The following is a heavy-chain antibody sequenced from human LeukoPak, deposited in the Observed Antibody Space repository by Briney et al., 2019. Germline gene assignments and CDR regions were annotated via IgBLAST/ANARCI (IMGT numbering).Heavy chain of an antibody. CDR1: GYTFTSYG. CDR3: ASITMVRGVIWGQFDY. V-gene: IGHV1-18*01. D-gene: IGHD3-10*01. J-gene: IGHJ4*02. CDR2: ISAYNGNT. Sequence: ASVKVSCKASGYTFTSYGISWVRQAPGQGLAWMGWISAYNGNTNYAQKLQGRVTMTTDTSTSTAYMELRSLRSDDTAVYYCASITMVRGVIWGQFDYWGQGTLVTVSS.